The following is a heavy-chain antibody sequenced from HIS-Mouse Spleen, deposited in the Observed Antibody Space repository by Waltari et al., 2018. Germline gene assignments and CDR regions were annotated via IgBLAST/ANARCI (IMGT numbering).Heavy chain of an antibody. CDR2: ISYDGSNK. CDR1: GFTFSSYG. Sequence: QVQLVESGGGVVQPGRSLRLSCAASGFTFSSYGMHWFSQAPGKGLEWVAVISYDGSNKYYADSVKGRFTISRDNSKNTLYLQMNSLRAEDTAVYYCAKDKHHAFDYWGQGTLVTVSS. CDR3: AKDKHHAFDY. V-gene: IGHV3-30*18. J-gene: IGHJ4*02.